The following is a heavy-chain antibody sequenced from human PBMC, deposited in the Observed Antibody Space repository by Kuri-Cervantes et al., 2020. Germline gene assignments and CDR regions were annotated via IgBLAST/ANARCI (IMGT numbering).Heavy chain of an antibody. D-gene: IGHD3-3*01. CDR3: ARGLPRGVVTPSYYYYGMDV. Sequence: ASSQVSCKASGYTLTSYAMHWVRQAPGQRLEWMGWSNAGNGNTKYSQEFQGRVTITRDTSASTAYMELSSLRSEDMAVYYCARGLPRGVVTPSYYYYGMDVWGQGTTVTVSS. CDR1: GYTLTSYA. V-gene: IGHV1-3*02. J-gene: IGHJ6*02. CDR2: SNAGNGNT.